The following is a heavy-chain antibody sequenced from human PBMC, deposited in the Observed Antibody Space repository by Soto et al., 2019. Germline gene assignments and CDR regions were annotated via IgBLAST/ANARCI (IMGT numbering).Heavy chain of an antibody. D-gene: IGHD6-13*01. CDR3: AISPGIAAAGTFFDY. J-gene: IGHJ4*02. CDR1: VYSISSGYY. V-gene: IGHV4-38-2*01. Sequence: SETLSLTCAVSVYSISSGYYWGCIRQPPGKGLEWIGSIYHSGSTYYNPSLKSRVTISVDTSKNQFSLKLSSVTAADTAVYYCAISPGIAAAGTFFDYWGQGTLVTVSS. CDR2: IYHSGST.